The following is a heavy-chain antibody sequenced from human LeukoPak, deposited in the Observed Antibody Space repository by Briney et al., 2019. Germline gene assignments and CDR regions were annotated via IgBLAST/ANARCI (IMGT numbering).Heavy chain of an antibody. Sequence: PGGSLRLSCAASGFTFSSYSMNWVRQAPGKGLEWVSAISGSGGSTYYADSVKGRFTISRDNSKNTLYLQMNSLRAEDTAVYYCAKSYSSGWYPADYWGQGTLVTVSS. CDR3: AKSYSSGWYPADY. D-gene: IGHD6-19*01. J-gene: IGHJ4*02. V-gene: IGHV3-23*01. CDR1: GFTFSSYS. CDR2: ISGSGGST.